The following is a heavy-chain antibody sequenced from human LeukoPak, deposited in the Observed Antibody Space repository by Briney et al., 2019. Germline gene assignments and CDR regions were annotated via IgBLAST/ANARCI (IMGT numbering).Heavy chain of an antibody. D-gene: IGHD1-1*01. Sequence: SETLSLTCAVSGYSINSGYYWAWIRQPPGKGLEYIGSIYHSGSTYYNPSLKSRITISVDTSKNQFSLKLSSVTAADTAVYYCARDPAWVPQVHGAFDIWGQGTMVTVSS. CDR2: IYHSGST. J-gene: IGHJ3*02. V-gene: IGHV4-38-2*02. CDR1: GYSINSGYY. CDR3: ARDPAWVPQVHGAFDI.